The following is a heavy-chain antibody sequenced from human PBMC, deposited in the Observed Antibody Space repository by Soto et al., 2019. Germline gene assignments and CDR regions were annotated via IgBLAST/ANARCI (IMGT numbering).Heavy chain of an antibody. Sequence: QVQLVQSGAEVKKPGAPVKVSCKASGYTFPSYVISWVRPAPGQGLERLGWISAYNGNTNYAQKLQGRVTMTTVTSTSRAYMELRSLRSDDTAVYYCARADCSSTSCYVGGIDYWGQGTLVTVSS. CDR1: GYTFPSYV. CDR3: ARADCSSTSCYVGGIDY. CDR2: ISAYNGNT. V-gene: IGHV1-18*01. J-gene: IGHJ4*02. D-gene: IGHD2-2*01.